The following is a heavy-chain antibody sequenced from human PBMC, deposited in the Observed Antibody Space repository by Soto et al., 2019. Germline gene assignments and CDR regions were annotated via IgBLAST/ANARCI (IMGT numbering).Heavy chain of an antibody. CDR1: GYSFINYW. J-gene: IGHJ4*02. D-gene: IGHD3-22*01. V-gene: IGHV5-51*01. CDR2: INPGNSET. CDR3: AREGAYYYDSSGYYSPYYFDY. Sequence: GESLKISCKASGYSFINYWIGWVRQMPGKGLEWMAIINPGNSETRYSPAFQGQVTISADKSVTTTYLQWSSLKASDTAMYYCAREGAYYYDSSGYYSPYYFDYWGQGTLVTVSS.